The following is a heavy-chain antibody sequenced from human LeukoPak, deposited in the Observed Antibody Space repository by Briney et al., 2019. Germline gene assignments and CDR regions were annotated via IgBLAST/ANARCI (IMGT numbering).Heavy chain of an antibody. CDR1: GFTFSSYA. Sequence: GGSLRLSCAASGFTFSSYAMSWVRQAPGKGLEWVSAISGSGGSTYYSDSVKGRFTISRDNSKNTLYLQMNSLRAEDTAVYYCATGAEFFYYGGDYWGQGTLVTVSS. CDR2: ISGSGGST. CDR3: ATGAEFFYYGGDY. J-gene: IGHJ4*02. D-gene: IGHD3-22*01. V-gene: IGHV3-23*01.